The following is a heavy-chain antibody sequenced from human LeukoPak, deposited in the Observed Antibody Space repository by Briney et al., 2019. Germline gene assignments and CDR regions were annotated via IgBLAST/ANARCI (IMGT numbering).Heavy chain of an antibody. CDR3: ASTIAAAGTFHFDY. D-gene: IGHD6-13*01. CDR2: IETSGST. CDR1: GGSISSYY. V-gene: IGHV4-4*07. Sequence: SETLSLTCSVSGGSISSYYWTWIRQPAGKGLEWIGRIETSGSTRYNPSLKSRVTMSVDTSKNQFSLKLSSVTAADTAVYYCASTIAAAGTFHFDYWGQGTLVTVSS. J-gene: IGHJ4*02.